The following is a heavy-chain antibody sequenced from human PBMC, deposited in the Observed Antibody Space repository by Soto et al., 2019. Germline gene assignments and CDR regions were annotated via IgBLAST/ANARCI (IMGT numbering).Heavy chain of an antibody. V-gene: IGHV3-15*01. CDR1: GFTFSNAW. D-gene: IGHD3-22*01. J-gene: IGHJ4*02. CDR2: IKSKTDGGTT. CDR3: TTGSTGYYDSSGYYYVGSYYFDY. Sequence: GGSLRLSCAASGFTFSNAWMSWVRQAPGKGLEWVGRIKSKTDGGTTDYAAPVKGRFTMSRDDSKNTLYLQMNSLKTEDTAVYYCTTGSTGYYDSSGYYYVGSYYFDYWGQGTLVTVSS.